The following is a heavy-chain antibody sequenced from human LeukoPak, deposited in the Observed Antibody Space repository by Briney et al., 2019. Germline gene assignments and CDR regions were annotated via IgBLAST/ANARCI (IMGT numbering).Heavy chain of an antibody. CDR2: ISAYNGNT. V-gene: IGHV1-18*01. D-gene: IGHD4-17*01. J-gene: IGHJ4*02. Sequence: ASVKVSCKASGYTFTSYGISWVRQAPGQGLEWMGWISAYNGNTNYAQKLQGRVTMTRDTSTSTVYMELSSLRSEDTAVYYCARVGYGDYLPDYWGQGTLVTVSS. CDR1: GYTFTSYG. CDR3: ARVGYGDYLPDY.